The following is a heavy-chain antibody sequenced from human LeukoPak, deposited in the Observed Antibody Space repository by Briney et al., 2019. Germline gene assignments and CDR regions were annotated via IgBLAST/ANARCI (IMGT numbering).Heavy chain of an antibody. CDR2: IKYDGSEK. CDR3: ARDIAPAGLFFDY. V-gene: IGHV3-7*01. Sequence: GGSLRLSCAASGFTLSSYWMSLVRQAPGKGLELVANIKYDGSEKDYVDSVKGRFTISRDNAKNSLYLQMNSLRAEGTAVYYCARDIAPAGLFFDYWGQGTLVTVSS. D-gene: IGHD6-13*01. CDR1: GFTLSSYW. J-gene: IGHJ4*02.